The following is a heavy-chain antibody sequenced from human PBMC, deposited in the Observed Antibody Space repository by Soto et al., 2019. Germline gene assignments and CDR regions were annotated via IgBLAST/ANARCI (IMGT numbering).Heavy chain of an antibody. CDR1: GFTFSDYN. J-gene: IGHJ4*01. CDR3: EREPRYCTPSSCQFVY. V-gene: IGHV3-30*03. D-gene: IGHD2-8*01. Sequence: GGSLRLSCAASGFTFSDYNMHWVREAPGKGLEWVAVTSSDGSQKFYSDSLRGRFTISRDNSNSILYLEVNSLRPEDTAVYFCEREPRYCTPSSCQFVYWGQGTLVTVSS. CDR2: TSSDGSQK.